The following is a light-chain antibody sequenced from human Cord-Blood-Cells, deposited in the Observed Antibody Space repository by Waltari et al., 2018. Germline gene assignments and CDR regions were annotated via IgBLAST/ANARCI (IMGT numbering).Light chain of an antibody. Sequence: DIQMTQSPSSLSASVGDRVTITCRASQSISSYLNWYQQKPGKAPKLLIYAASSLQSGVPSRFSGSVSVTDFTLTISSLQPEDFATYYCQQSYSTPPWSFGQVTKLEIK. CDR3: QQSYSTPPWS. V-gene: IGKV1-39*01. CDR2: AAS. J-gene: IGKJ2*03. CDR1: QSISSY.